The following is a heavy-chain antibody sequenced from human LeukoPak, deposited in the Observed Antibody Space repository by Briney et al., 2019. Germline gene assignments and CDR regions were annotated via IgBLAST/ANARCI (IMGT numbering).Heavy chain of an antibody. CDR3: ALFYYGSGSYGTKPFNI. Sequence: GGSLRLSCAAPGFTFSNYNMDWVRQAPGKGLEWVSAITSSSSYIYYADSVKGRFTISRDNAKNSLYLQMNSLRAEDTAVYYCALFYYGSGSYGTKPFNIWGQGTMVTVSS. D-gene: IGHD3-10*01. J-gene: IGHJ3*02. V-gene: IGHV3-21*01. CDR1: GFTFSNYN. CDR2: ITSSSSYI.